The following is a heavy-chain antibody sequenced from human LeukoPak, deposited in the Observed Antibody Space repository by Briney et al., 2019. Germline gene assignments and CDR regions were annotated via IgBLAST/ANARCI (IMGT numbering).Heavy chain of an antibody. CDR1: GGSISSYY. Sequence: SETLSLTCTVSGGSISSYYWSWLRQPPGKGLEWIGYIFYSGSTNYNPSLESRVTISVDTSKNQFSLKLSSVTAADTAVYYCARVYYSNSYDYWYFDLWGRGPLVTVSS. J-gene: IGHJ2*01. CDR2: IFYSGST. V-gene: IGHV4-59*01. D-gene: IGHD6-13*01. CDR3: ARVYYSNSYDYWYFDL.